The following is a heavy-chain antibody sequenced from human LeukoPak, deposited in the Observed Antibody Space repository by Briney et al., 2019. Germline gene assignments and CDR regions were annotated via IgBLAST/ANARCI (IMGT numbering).Heavy chain of an antibody. CDR2: IYASGST. V-gene: IGHV4-4*07. CDR3: ARDSNLEYSSSRGLGR. D-gene: IGHD6-6*01. Sequence: ASETLSLTCTVSGGSISSYYWSWIRQPAGKGLKWIGRIYASGSTYYNPSLKSRVTMSVDTSKNQFSLRLTTVTAADTAVYYCARDSNLEYSSSRGLGRWGQGTLVTVSS. CDR1: GGSISSYY. J-gene: IGHJ4*02.